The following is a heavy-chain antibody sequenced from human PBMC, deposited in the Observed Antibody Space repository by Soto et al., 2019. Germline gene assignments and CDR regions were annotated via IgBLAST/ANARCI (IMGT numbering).Heavy chain of an antibody. D-gene: IGHD3-3*01. J-gene: IGHJ4*02. V-gene: IGHV3-33*01. CDR1: GFTFSSYG. CDR2: IWYDGSNK. CDR3: ARGSSFQGAADTIFDY. Sequence: QVQLVESGGGVVQPGRSLRLSCAASGFTFSSYGMHWVRQAPGKGLEWVAVIWYDGSNKYYADSVKGRFTISRDNSNNTLYLQMNSLRAEDTAVYYCARGSSFQGAADTIFDYWGQGTMVTVSS.